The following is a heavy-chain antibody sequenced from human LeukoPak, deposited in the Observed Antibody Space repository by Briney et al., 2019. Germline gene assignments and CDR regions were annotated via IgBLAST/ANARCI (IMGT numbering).Heavy chain of an antibody. CDR3: ARAHRKMVLDAFDI. D-gene: IGHD2-8*01. CDR1: GGTFSSYA. Sequence: PGSSVKVSCKASGGTFSSYAISWVRQAPGQWLEWMGRIIPILGIANYAQKFQGRVTITADKSTSTAYMELSSLRSDDTAVYYCARAHRKMVLDAFDIWGQGTMVTVSS. J-gene: IGHJ3*02. CDR2: IIPILGIA. V-gene: IGHV1-69*04.